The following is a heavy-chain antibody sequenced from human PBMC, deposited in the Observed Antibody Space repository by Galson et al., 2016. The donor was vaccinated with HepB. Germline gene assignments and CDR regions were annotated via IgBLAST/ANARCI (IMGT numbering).Heavy chain of an antibody. Sequence: EPLSLTCTVSDDSISSTSFYWGWIRQPPGKGLEWIGSIYYSGTTQYSPSLTGRIRISVDTSKNQFSLKVNSVTAADTAVYYCARQGTRWQLLSYEAFDIWGQGTMVTVSS. CDR2: IYYSGTT. D-gene: IGHD1-26*01. J-gene: IGHJ3*02. V-gene: IGHV4-39*01. CDR3: ARQGTRWQLLSYEAFDI. CDR1: DDSISSTSFY.